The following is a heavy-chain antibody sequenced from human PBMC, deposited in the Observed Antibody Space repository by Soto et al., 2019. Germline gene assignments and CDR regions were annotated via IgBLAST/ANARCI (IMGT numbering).Heavy chain of an antibody. D-gene: IGHD4-4*01. CDR3: AASSDYSNYVAFDI. V-gene: IGHV1-69*02. CDR2: IIPNHGIA. CDR1: GGTFSSYT. J-gene: IGHJ3*02. Sequence: ASVKVSCKASGGTFSSYTISWVRQAPGQGLEWMGRIIPNHGIANYAQKFQGRVTMTTDKSTSTAHMELSSLRSDDTAVYYCAASSDYSNYVAFDIWGQGTMVTVSS.